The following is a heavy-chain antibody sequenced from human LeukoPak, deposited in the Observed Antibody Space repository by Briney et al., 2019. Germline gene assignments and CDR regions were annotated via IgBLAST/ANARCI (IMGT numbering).Heavy chain of an antibody. CDR1: GGSISSGSYY. Sequence: SQTLSLTCTVSGGSISSGSYYWSWIRQPAGKGLEWIGRIYTSGSTNYNPSLKSRVTISIDTSKNQFSLKLSSVTAADTVVYYCARDDWYFDLWGRGTLVTVSS. J-gene: IGHJ2*01. CDR3: ARDDWYFDL. V-gene: IGHV4-61*02. CDR2: IYTSGST.